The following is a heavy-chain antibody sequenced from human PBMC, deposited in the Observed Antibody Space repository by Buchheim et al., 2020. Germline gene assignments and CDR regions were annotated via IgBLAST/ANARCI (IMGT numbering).Heavy chain of an antibody. CDR1: GFSFSTYA. J-gene: IGHJ4*02. V-gene: IGHV3-23*01. Sequence: EVQVLESGGGLAQPGGSLRLSCAASGFSFSTYAMHWVRQAPGKGLEWVSGISGSGGSTYYADSVKGRFTISRDNSKNLLYLEMNSLRAEDTAVYYCAKNGLGRYVDYFDHWGQGTL. CDR2: ISGSGGST. D-gene: IGHD1-26*01. CDR3: AKNGLGRYVDYFDH.